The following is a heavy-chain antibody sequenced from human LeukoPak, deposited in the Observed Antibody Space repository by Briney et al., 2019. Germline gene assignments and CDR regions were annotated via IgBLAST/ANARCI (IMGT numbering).Heavy chain of an antibody. D-gene: IGHD3-10*01. V-gene: IGHV1-69*04. J-gene: IGHJ1*01. CDR1: GGTFSSYA. Sequence: ASVKVSCKASGGTFSSYAISWVRQAPGQGLEWMGRIIPILGIADYAQKFQGRVTITADKSMSTAYMELSSLRSEDAAVYYCARGVVRGVIIGAEYFQHWGQGTLVTVSS. CDR2: IIPILGIA. CDR3: ARGVVRGVIIGAEYFQH.